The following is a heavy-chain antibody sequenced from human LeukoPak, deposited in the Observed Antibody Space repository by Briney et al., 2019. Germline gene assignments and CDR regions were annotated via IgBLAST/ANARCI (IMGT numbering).Heavy chain of an antibody. CDR1: GYTFTSYD. Sequence: ASVKVSCKASGYTFTSYDIHWVRQASGQGLEGMGWMNPNSGNTRYAQKFQGRGTMTRNTSISTAYMELSSLRSEDTAVYYCARGLYFGSGTSIIHYYAMDVWGQGATVTVSS. V-gene: IGHV1-8*01. J-gene: IGHJ6*02. CDR3: ARGLYFGSGTSIIHYYAMDV. D-gene: IGHD3-10*01. CDR2: MNPNSGNT.